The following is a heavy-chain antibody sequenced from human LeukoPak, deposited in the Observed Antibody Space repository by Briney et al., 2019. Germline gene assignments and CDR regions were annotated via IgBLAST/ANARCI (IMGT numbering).Heavy chain of an antibody. CDR3: VRARGYFVPDS. CDR2: VSGSGST. D-gene: IGHD3-22*01. Sequence: PSETLSLTCTVSGDSFTKYYWNRIRQAPGKGLEWIGYVSGSGSTKYNPSLKSRVSMSADTSKNQLSLQLTSLSAADTAVYYCVRARGYFVPDSWGPGTLVTVSS. V-gene: IGHV4-59*01. J-gene: IGHJ4*02. CDR1: GDSFTKYY.